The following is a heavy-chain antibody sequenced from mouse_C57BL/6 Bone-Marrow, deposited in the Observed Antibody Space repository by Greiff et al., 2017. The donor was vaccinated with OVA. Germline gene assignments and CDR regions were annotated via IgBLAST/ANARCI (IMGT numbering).Heavy chain of an antibody. CDR3: ARGEDREGYRAWFAY. V-gene: IGHV1-55*01. CDR1: GYTFTSYW. CDR2: IYPGSGST. J-gene: IGHJ3*01. Sequence: VKLQQSGAELVKPGASVKMSCKASGYTFTSYWITWVKQRPGQGLEWIGDIYPGSGSTNYNEKFKSKATLTVDTSSSTAYMKHSSRTSEDSEVYYCARGEDREGYRAWFAYWGQGTLVTVSA. D-gene: IGHD2-2*01.